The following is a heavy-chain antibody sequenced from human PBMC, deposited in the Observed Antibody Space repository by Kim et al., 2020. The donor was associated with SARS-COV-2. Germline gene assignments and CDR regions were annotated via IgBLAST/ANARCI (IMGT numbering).Heavy chain of an antibody. V-gene: IGHV3-30*07. CDR3: ARTLVLSGYYGMDV. D-gene: IGHD3-10*01. Sequence: DSVKGRFTIARDNSKNTLYLQMNSLRAEDTAVYYCARTLVLSGYYGMDVWGQGTTVTVSS. J-gene: IGHJ6*02.